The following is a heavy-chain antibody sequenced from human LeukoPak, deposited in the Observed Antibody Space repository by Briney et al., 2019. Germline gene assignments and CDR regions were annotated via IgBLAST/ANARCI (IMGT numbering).Heavy chain of an antibody. CDR1: GFTFDESA. J-gene: IGHJ3*02. CDR2: IGWDSKSI. Sequence: SLRLSCAASGFTFDESAMHWVRQAPGKGLEWVSGIGWDSKSIIYADSVKGRFTISRDNAKNSLYLQMNSLRAEDTALYYCAKAMAAPGAFDIWGRGTVVTVSS. D-gene: IGHD5-24*01. V-gene: IGHV3-9*01. CDR3: AKAMAAPGAFDI.